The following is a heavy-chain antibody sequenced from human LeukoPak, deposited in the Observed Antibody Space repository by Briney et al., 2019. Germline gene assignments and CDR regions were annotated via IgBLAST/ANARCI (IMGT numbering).Heavy chain of an antibody. J-gene: IGHJ4*02. CDR1: GCIFSTSA. D-gene: IGHD1-26*01. CDR3: ARDPTYYLRYGYFDS. V-gene: IGHV3-21*06. CDR2: INNVRSHI. Sequence: PGGSLRLSCAASGCIFSTSAMKWGRRAPGGGVEWVSSINNVRSHIYYADLVRGRFTISRDNANNVLYLQMNSLRAEDTAVYYCARDPTYYLRYGYFDSWGQGALVTVSS.